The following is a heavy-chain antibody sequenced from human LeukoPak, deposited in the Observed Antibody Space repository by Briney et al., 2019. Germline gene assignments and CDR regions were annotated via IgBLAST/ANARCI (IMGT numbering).Heavy chain of an antibody. V-gene: IGHV4-30-4*01. Sequence: PSQTLSLTCTVSGGSISSVDYYWSWIRQPPGKGLEWIGYIYYSGSTYYNPSFKSRITISIDTSKNQFSLKLSSVTAADTAVYYCARAGAPESDWFDPWGQGTLVTVSS. D-gene: IGHD1-14*01. CDR2: IYYSGST. CDR1: GGSISSVDYY. CDR3: ARAGAPESDWFDP. J-gene: IGHJ5*02.